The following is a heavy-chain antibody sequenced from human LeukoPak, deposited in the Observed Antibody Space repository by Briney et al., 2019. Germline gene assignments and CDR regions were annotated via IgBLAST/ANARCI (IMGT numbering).Heavy chain of an antibody. CDR2: IYYSGST. CDR1: GCSISSGGYY. CDR3: ARDRFYYDSSDMPGALDY. V-gene: IGHV4-31*03. J-gene: IGHJ4*02. Sequence: SETLSLTCTVSGCSISSGGYYWSWIRQHPGKGLEWIGYIYYSGSTYYNPSLKSRVTISVDTSKNQFSLKLSSVTAADTAVYYCARDRFYYDSSDMPGALDYWGQGTLVTVSS. D-gene: IGHD3-22*01.